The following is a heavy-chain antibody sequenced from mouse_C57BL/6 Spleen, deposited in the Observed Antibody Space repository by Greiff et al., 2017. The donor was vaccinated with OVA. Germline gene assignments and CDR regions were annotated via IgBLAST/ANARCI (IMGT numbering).Heavy chain of an antibody. V-gene: IGHV1-26*01. Sequence: VQLQQSGPELVQPGASVKISCKASGYTFTDYSMNWVKQSHGKSLEWIGDINPNNGGTSYNQKFKGKATLTVDKSSSTAYMELRSLTSEDSAVYYCARGGSVWYFDVWGTGTTVTVSS. CDR1: GYTFTDYS. J-gene: IGHJ1*03. CDR2: INPNNGGT. CDR3: ARGGSVWYFDV.